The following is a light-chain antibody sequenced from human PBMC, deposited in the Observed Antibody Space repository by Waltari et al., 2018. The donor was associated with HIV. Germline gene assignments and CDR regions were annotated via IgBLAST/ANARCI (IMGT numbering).Light chain of an antibody. CDR1: RDDVGGYDY. Sequence: QSALTQPRSVSGSPGQSVTLPCTGTRDDVGGYDYVSWYHQHPGKAPKLLIYGITKRPSGVPYRFSGSKSGNTASLTISGLQAEDEADYYCCSYTGTYTSVVFGGGTKLTVL. J-gene: IGLJ2*01. CDR3: CSYTGTYTSVV. V-gene: IGLV2-11*01. CDR2: GIT.